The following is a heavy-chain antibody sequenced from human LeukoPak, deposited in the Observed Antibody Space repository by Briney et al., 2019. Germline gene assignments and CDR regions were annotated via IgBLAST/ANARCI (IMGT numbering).Heavy chain of an antibody. Sequence: PGGSLRLSCAASGFTFRNYAMSWVRQAPGKGLEWVSTVCGTDAITYYADSVKGRFTISRDNSKNTLYLQMNSLRAEDTAVYCCAKVLFSSGWFHYWGQGTLVTVSS. J-gene: IGHJ4*02. V-gene: IGHV3-23*01. CDR3: AKVLFSSGWFHY. CDR2: VCGTDAIT. CDR1: GFTFRNYA. D-gene: IGHD6-19*01.